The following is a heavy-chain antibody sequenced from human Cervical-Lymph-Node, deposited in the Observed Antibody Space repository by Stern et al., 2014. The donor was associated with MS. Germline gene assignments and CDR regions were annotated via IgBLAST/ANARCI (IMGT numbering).Heavy chain of an antibody. CDR2: IYPKDGET. CDR3: ARDPEDRNNHFDY. J-gene: IGHJ4*02. V-gene: IGHV1-2*02. CDR1: GFAFTAYY. D-gene: IGHD1-14*01. Sequence: QVQLVQSGAEVKKPGASVTVSCQTSGFAFTAYYIHWVRLAPGQGLESVGWIYPKDGETHYSQKLQGRVAMTTDTSISTAYMDLSSLGSDDRAIYYCARDPEDRNNHFDYWGQGTLVTVSS.